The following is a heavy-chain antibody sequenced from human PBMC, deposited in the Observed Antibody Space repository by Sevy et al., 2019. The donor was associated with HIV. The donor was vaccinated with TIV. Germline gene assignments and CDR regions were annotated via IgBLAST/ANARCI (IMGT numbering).Heavy chain of an antibody. J-gene: IGHJ5*02. Sequence: GSLRLSCAASGFTLSSVDIHWVRLTPGTGLEWLAFIGHDGNKYFYGASVKGRITTSRDNSKNTVSLQMNSLRVEDTAIYYCAKDYCIGNDCFLGWFDPRGQGTVVTVSS. CDR3: AKDYCIGNDCFLGWFDP. V-gene: IGHV3-30*02. D-gene: IGHD2-15*01. CDR1: GFTLSSVD. CDR2: IGHDGNKY.